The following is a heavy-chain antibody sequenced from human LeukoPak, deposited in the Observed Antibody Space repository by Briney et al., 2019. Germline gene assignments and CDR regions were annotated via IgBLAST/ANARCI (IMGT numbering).Heavy chain of an antibody. J-gene: IGHJ4*02. CDR2: IYYSGST. CDR3: AMPGYSSSWYVDY. V-gene: IGHV4-30-4*07. Sequence: PSETLSLTCAVSGGSISSGGYSWSWIRQPPGKGLEWIGYIYYSGSTYYNPSPKSRVTISVDTSKNQFSLKLSSVTAADTAVYYCAMPGYSSSWYVDYWGQGTLVTVSS. D-gene: IGHD6-13*01. CDR1: GGSISSGGYS.